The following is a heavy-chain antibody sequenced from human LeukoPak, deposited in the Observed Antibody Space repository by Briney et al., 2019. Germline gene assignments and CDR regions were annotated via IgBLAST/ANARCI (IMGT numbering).Heavy chain of an antibody. D-gene: IGHD6-13*01. CDR2: INHSGGST. CDR3: ARDRSSWGRDAFDI. Sequence: GASVKVSCKASVYAFTSYYMDWVRQAPGQGLEWMGIINHSGGSTSYAQKLQGRVTMTRDTSTSTVYMELSSLRSEDTAVYSCARDRSSWGRDAFDIWGQGTMVTVSS. CDR1: VYAFTSYY. J-gene: IGHJ3*02. V-gene: IGHV1-46*01.